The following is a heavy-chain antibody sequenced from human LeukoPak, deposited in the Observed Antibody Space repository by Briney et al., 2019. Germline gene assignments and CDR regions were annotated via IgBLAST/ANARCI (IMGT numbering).Heavy chain of an antibody. D-gene: IGHD2-2*01. CDR2: IYTSGST. Sequence: PSETLSLTCTVSGGSISSYYWSWIRQPPGKGLEWIGRIYTSGSTNYNPSLKSRVTMSVDTSKNQFSLKLSSVTAADTAVYYCARDLDIVVVPAAYDYYYYYGMDVWGQGTTVTVSS. J-gene: IGHJ6*02. CDR3: ARDLDIVVVPAAYDYYYYYGMDV. CDR1: GGSISSYY. V-gene: IGHV4-4*07.